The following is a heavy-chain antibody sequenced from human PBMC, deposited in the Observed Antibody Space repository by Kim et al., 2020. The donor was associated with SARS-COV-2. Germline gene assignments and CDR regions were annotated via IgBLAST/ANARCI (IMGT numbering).Heavy chain of an antibody. D-gene: IGHD6-19*01. Sequence: GGSLRLSCAASGFTFSSYSMNWVRQAPGKGLEWVSYISSSSSTIYYADSVKGRFTISRDNAKNSLYLQMNSLRDEDTAVYYCARGVPWVIAVAGHPRGWFDPWGQGTLVTVSS. CDR1: GFTFSSYS. J-gene: IGHJ5*02. CDR2: ISSSSSTI. V-gene: IGHV3-48*02. CDR3: ARGVPWVIAVAGHPRGWFDP.